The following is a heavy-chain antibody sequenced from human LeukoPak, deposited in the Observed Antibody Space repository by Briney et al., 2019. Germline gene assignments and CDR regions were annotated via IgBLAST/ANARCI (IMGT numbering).Heavy chain of an antibody. V-gene: IGHV3-53*01. Sequence: GGSLRLSCAASGFTFSSNYMSWVRQAPGKGLEWVSVIYSGGSTYYADSVKGRFTISRDNSKNTLYLQMNSLRAEDTAVYYCARGLPGFWSGLRFDPWGQGTLVTVSS. J-gene: IGHJ5*02. CDR1: GFTFSSNY. D-gene: IGHD3-3*01. CDR2: IYSGGST. CDR3: ARGLPGFWSGLRFDP.